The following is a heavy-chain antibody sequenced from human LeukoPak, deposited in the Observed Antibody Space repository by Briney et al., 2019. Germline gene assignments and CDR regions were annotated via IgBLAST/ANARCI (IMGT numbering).Heavy chain of an antibody. Sequence: PGGSLRLSYAASGFTFSSYAMSWVRQAPGKGLERVSAISGSGGSTYYADSVKGRFTISRDNSKTTLYLQMNSLRAEDPAVYYCAKDRILWFGELFYFDYWGQGTLVTVSS. CDR1: GFTFSSYA. CDR3: AKDRILWFGELFYFDY. D-gene: IGHD3-10*01. J-gene: IGHJ4*02. V-gene: IGHV3-23*01. CDR2: ISGSGGST.